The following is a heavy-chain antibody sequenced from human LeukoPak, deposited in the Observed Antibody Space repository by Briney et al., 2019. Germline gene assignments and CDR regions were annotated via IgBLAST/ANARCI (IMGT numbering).Heavy chain of an antibody. CDR2: IYYSGNT. CDR1: GGSITGYY. D-gene: IGHD2-2*01. CDR3: ARSVSGYQHFDY. Sequence: PSETLSLTCTVSGGSITGYYWSWIRQPPGKGLEWIGYIYYSGNTNYNPSLKSRVTISVDTSKKQFSLKLSSVTAADTAVYYCARSVSGYQHFDYWGQGTLVTVSS. J-gene: IGHJ4*02. V-gene: IGHV4-59*01.